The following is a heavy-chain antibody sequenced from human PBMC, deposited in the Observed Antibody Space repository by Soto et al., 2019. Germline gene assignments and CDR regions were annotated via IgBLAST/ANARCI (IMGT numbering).Heavy chain of an antibody. V-gene: IGHV1-2*02. CDR3: ARAAVSTIGDFDY. D-gene: IGHD5-12*01. CDR1: GYTFTGYY. J-gene: IGHJ4*02. CDR2: INPNSGAT. Sequence: ASVKVSCKASGYTFTGYYIHWVRQAPGQGLEWMGWINPNSGATNQAQKFQGRVTMARDTSISTAYMELSRLTSDDTAVYYCARAAVSTIGDFDYWGQGTLVTVSS.